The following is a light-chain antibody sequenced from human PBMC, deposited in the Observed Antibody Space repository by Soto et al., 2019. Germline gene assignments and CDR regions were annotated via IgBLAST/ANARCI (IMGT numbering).Light chain of an antibody. CDR3: SSYTNINTRACV. V-gene: IGLV2-14*01. J-gene: IGLJ1*01. CDR2: EVT. CDR1: SGDIGSYNR. Sequence: SALNRPPSLSGSPGQSITISCTGTSGDIGSYNRVSWYQQHPGKAPKLIIYEVTDRPSGVSNRFSGSKSGNTASLTISGLQAEDEAEYYCSSYTNINTRACVFGTGTRGTV.